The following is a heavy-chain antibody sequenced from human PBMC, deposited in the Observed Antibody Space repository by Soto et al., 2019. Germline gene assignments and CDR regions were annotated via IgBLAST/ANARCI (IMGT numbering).Heavy chain of an antibody. V-gene: IGHV3-33*01. J-gene: IGHJ3*02. D-gene: IGHD3-9*01. CDR1: GFTFSSYG. Sequence: QVQLVESGGGVVQPGRSLRLSCAASGFTFSSYGMHWVRQAPGKGLEWVAVIWYDGSNKYYADSVKGRFTISRDNSKNTLYLQMNSLRAEDTAVYYCARDRDPYYDILTPPSGAFDIWGQGTMVTVSS. CDR3: ARDRDPYYDILTPPSGAFDI. CDR2: IWYDGSNK.